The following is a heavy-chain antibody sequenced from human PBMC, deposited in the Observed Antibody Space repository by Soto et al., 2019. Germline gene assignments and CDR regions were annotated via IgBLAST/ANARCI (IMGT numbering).Heavy chain of an antibody. J-gene: IGHJ4*02. CDR3: ARAVYYDSSGYYYGPSDY. Sequence: PGVSLKISCKGSGYSFTNYCIGWVRQMPGKGLEWMGIIYPGDSDTRDSPSFQGQVTISADKSISTAYLQWSSLKASDTAMYYCARAVYYDSSGYYYGPSDYWGQGNLVTVSS. V-gene: IGHV5-51*01. D-gene: IGHD3-22*01. CDR2: IYPGDSDT. CDR1: GYSFTNYC.